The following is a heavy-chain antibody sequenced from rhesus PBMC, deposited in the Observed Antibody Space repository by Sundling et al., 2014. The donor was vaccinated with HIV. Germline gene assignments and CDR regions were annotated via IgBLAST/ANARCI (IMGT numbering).Heavy chain of an antibody. CDR3: ARRIRGNYGLDS. V-gene: IGHV4-169*01. D-gene: IGHD3-9*01. Sequence: QVQLQESGPGLVKPSETLSLTCAVSDDSISSNYWNWIRQAPEQGLEWIGFIYGSGSRANYNPSLKSRVTLSIDTPKNQFSLKLRSVTAADTAVYYCARRIRGNYGLDSWGQGVVVIVSS. CDR2: IYGSGSRA. J-gene: IGHJ6*01. CDR1: DDSISSNY.